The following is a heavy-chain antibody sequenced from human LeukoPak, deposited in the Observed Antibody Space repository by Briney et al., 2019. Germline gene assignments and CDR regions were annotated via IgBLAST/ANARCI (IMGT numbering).Heavy chain of an antibody. CDR2: IWYDGSNK. Sequence: QPGRSLRLSCAASGFTFSSYGMHWVRQAPGKGLEWVAVIWYDGSNKYYADSVKGRFTTSRDNSKNTLYLQMNSLRAEDTAVYYCASSDYDILTGYSGGAVDIWGQGTMVTVSS. J-gene: IGHJ3*02. V-gene: IGHV3-33*01. CDR1: GFTFSSYG. CDR3: ASSDYDILTGYSGGAVDI. D-gene: IGHD3-9*01.